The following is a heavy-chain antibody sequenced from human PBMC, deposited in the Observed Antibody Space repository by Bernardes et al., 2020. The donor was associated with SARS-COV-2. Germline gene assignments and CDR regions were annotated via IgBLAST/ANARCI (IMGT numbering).Heavy chain of an antibody. D-gene: IGHD3-16*01. J-gene: IGHJ3*02. CDR3: ARELQVKGEVAFDI. CDR2: ISGYGVNT. CDR1: GNPFPTYA. V-gene: IGHV1-18*01. Sequence: ASVTVSCQACGNPFPTYALIWVRQTPGQGLEWMGCISGYGVNTNYAQKFQDRVTMTTDTSTNTAYMELRRLRSDDTAVYYCARELQVKGEVAFDIWGQGTMVNVSS.